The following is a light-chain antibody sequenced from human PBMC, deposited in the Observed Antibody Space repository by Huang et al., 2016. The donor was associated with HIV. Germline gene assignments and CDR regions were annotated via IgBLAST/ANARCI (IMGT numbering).Light chain of an antibody. CDR3: QQYDNWPPEYT. CDR2: GAS. Sequence: EIVMTQSPATLSVSPGERATLSCRASQSVSSNLAWYQQKPCQAPRLLIYGASTRATGIPARFSGSGSGTKFTLTISSLQSEDFALYYCQQYDNWPPEYTFGQGTKLEIK. CDR1: QSVSSN. J-gene: IGKJ2*01. V-gene: IGKV3-15*01.